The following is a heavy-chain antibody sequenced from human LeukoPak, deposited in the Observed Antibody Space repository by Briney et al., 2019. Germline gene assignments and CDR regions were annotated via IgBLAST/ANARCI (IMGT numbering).Heavy chain of an antibody. V-gene: IGHV4-39*01. CDR2: IYYSGST. Sequence: SETLSLTCAVSGGSISSSSYYWGWIRQPPGKGLEWIGSIYYSGSTYYNPSLKSRVTISVDTSKNQFSLKLSSVTAADTAVYYCARHPSGWFTYYFDYWGQGTLVTVSS. D-gene: IGHD6-19*01. CDR3: ARHPSGWFTYYFDY. CDR1: GGSISSSSYY. J-gene: IGHJ4*02.